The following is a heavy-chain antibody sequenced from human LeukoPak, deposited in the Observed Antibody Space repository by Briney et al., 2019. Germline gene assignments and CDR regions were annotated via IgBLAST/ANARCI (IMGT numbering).Heavy chain of an antibody. J-gene: IGHJ4*02. CDR3: AKASYYDILTGYYDY. D-gene: IGHD3-9*01. CDR2: ISWNSGSI. CDR1: GFSFDDNA. V-gene: IGHV3-9*01. Sequence: GGPLRLSCAASGFSFDDNAMHWVRQAPGKGLEWVSGISWNSGSIGYADSVKGRFIISRDNAKNSLYLQMNSLRAEDTALYYCAKASYYDILTGYYDYWGQGTLVTVSS.